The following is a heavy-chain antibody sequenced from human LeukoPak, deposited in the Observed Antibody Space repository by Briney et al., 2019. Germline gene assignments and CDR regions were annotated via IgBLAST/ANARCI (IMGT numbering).Heavy chain of an antibody. V-gene: IGHV4-61*08. Sequence: ASETLSLTCAVSGGSVGSGGHFWSWIRQPPGKGLEWIGYIYSTGSTNYNPSLKSRITMPVDTSKNQFSLKLSSVIAADTAVYYCARTKSQSGSYRYYFDSWGQGTLVTVSS. D-gene: IGHD1-26*01. CDR2: IYSTGST. J-gene: IGHJ4*02. CDR3: ARTKSQSGSYRYYFDS. CDR1: GGSVGSGGHF.